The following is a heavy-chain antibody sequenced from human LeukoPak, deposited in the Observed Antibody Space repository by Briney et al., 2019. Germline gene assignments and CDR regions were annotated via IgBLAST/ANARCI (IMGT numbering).Heavy chain of an antibody. CDR2: IWYDGSNK. CDR3: AGTYGDYPLP. V-gene: IGHV3-33*01. Sequence: GRSLRLSCAASGFTFSSYGMHWVRQAPGKGLEWVAVIWYDGSNKYYADSVKGRFTISRDNSKNTLYLQMGSLRAEDMAVYYCAGTYGDYPLPWGQGTLVTVSS. D-gene: IGHD4-17*01. CDR1: GFTFSSYG. J-gene: IGHJ5*02.